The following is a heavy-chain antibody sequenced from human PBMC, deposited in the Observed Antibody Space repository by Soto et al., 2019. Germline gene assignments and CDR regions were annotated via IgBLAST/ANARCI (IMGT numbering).Heavy chain of an antibody. J-gene: IGHJ4*02. CDR2: ISGSGGST. Sequence: EVQLLESGGGLVQPGGSLRLSCAASGFTFSSYAMSWVRQAPGKGLEWVSAISGSGGSTYYADSVKGRFTISRDNSKNTLYLQMNSLGAEDTAVYYCAKAVLELQVWNGFDYWGQGTLVTVSS. D-gene: IGHD1-7*01. V-gene: IGHV3-23*01. CDR1: GFTFSSYA. CDR3: AKAVLELQVWNGFDY.